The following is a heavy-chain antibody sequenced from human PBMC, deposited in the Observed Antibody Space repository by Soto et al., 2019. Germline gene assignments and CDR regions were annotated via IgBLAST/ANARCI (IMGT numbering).Heavy chain of an antibody. CDR3: SRENWFQDY. CDR1: GFTFTAYY. J-gene: IGHJ4*02. V-gene: IGHV3-7*03. D-gene: IGHD3-10*01. Sequence: GGSLRLSCAASGFTFTAYYMTWVRQVPGKGLEWVASINKDGSKQYYVDSVKGRFTISRDNAMNSLYLQMNSLRAGDTALYYCSRENWFQDYWGQGTLVTVSS. CDR2: INKDGSKQ.